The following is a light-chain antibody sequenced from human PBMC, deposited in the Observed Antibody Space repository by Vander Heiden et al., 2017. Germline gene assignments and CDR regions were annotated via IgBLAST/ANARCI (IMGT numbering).Light chain of an antibody. Sequence: EIVLTQSPGTLSLSPGEGATLSCRASQSVPNTYIAWYQQKPGQAPRLVVFGTSTRATDIPDRFSGSGSGTDFTLTIDRLEPEDFAIYYCQHYGTSVFTFGPGTKVDFK. CDR2: GTS. CDR3: QHYGTSVFT. CDR1: QSVPNTY. J-gene: IGKJ3*01. V-gene: IGKV3-20*01.